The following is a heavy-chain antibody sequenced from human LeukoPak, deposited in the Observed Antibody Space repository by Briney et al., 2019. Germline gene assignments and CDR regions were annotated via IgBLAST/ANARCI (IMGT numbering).Heavy chain of an antibody. J-gene: IGHJ4*02. Sequence: GESLKISCKGSGYSFTSYWISWVRQMPGKGLEWMGRIDPSDSYTNYSPSFQGRVTISADKSISTAYLQWNSLKASDTVMYYCARAAKRDGSGSYYNVSTDYWGQGTLVTVSS. CDR1: GYSFTSYW. D-gene: IGHD3-10*01. V-gene: IGHV5-10-1*01. CDR2: IDPSDSYT. CDR3: ARAAKRDGSGSYYNVSTDY.